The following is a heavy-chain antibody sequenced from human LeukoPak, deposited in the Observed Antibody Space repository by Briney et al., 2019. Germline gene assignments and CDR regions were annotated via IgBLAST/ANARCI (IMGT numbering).Heavy chain of an antibody. CDR1: GFSFSSYA. J-gene: IGHJ4*02. CDR3: AKSRGESRGASNY. Sequence: PGGSLRLSCAASGFSFSSYAMNGVREAPGKGLDWGSFISGSGDATHYADSVKGRFTISRDNSKNTLYLQMNSLRAEDTAVYYCAKSRGESRGASNYWGQGTLVTVSS. V-gene: IGHV3-23*01. CDR2: ISGSGDAT. D-gene: IGHD1-26*01.